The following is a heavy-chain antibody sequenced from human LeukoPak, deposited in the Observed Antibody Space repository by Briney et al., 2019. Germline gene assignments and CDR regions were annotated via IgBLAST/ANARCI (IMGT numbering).Heavy chain of an antibody. D-gene: IGHD6-13*01. CDR2: IYYSGST. CDR1: GGSISSSSYY. Sequence: PSETLSLTCTVSGGSISSSSYYWGWIRQPPGKGLEWIGSIYYSGSTYYNPSLKSRVTISVDTSKNQFSLKLSSVTAADTAVYYCAGKRIAADERGDYWGQGTLVTVSS. J-gene: IGHJ4*02. CDR3: AGKRIAADERGDY. V-gene: IGHV4-39*01.